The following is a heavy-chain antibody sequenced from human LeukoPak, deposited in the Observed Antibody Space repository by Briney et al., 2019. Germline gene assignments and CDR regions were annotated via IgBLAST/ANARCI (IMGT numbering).Heavy chain of an antibody. D-gene: IGHD3-22*01. V-gene: IGHV1-18*01. CDR2: ISAYNGNT. Sequence: ASVKVSCKASGYTFTSYGISWVRQAPGQGLEWLGWISAYNGNTNYVQKLQGRVTMTTDTSTSTAYMELRSLKSDDTAVYYCARGTYYDSSGYYVPAVHWGQGTLVTVSS. CDR1: GYTFTSYG. J-gene: IGHJ4*02. CDR3: ARGTYYDSSGYYVPAVH.